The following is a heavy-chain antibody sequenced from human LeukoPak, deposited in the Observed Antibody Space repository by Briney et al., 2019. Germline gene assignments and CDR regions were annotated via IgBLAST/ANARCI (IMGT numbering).Heavy chain of an antibody. V-gene: IGHV3-30*18. CDR3: AKETIVGVAGNPDY. J-gene: IGHJ4*02. D-gene: IGHD6-19*01. CDR2: ISYDGSNK. CDR1: GFTFSTYG. Sequence: GGSLRLSCAASGFTFSTYGMHWVRQAPGKGLEWVAVISYDGSNKYYPDSVKGRFIISRDNSKNTLYLQMNSLRTEDTAVYYCAKETIVGVAGNPDYWGQGTLVTASS.